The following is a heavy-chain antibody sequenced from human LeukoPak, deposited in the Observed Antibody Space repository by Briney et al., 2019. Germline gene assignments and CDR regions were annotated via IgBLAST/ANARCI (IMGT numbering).Heavy chain of an antibody. CDR1: GGSISSGSYY. V-gene: IGHV4-61*02. CDR2: IYTSGST. Sequence: SETLSLTCTVSGGSISSGSYYWSWIRQPAGKGLEWIGRIYTSGSTNYNPSLKSRVTISVDTSKNQFSLKLSSVTAADTAVYYCASEGRAVAGTLGLDYWGQGTLVTVSS. D-gene: IGHD6-19*01. CDR3: ASEGRAVAGTLGLDY. J-gene: IGHJ4*02.